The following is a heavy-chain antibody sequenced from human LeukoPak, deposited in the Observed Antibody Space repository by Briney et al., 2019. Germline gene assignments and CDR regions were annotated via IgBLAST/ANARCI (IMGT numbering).Heavy chain of an antibody. D-gene: IGHD3-3*01. CDR1: CDSISSYY. CDR3: ARGEYYDFWSGYQQYYYYYYMDV. CDR2: IYTSGST. J-gene: IGHJ6*03. Sequence: SETLSLTCTVSCDSISSYYWSWIRQPAGKGLEWIGRIYTSGSTNYNPSLKSRVTMSVDTSKNQFSLKLSSVTAADTAVYYCARGEYYDFWSGYQQYYYYYYMDVWGKGTTVTVSS. V-gene: IGHV4-4*07.